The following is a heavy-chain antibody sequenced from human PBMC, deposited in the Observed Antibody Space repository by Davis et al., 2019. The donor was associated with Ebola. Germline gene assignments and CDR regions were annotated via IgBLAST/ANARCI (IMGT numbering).Heavy chain of an antibody. V-gene: IGHV1-24*01. Sequence: ASVKVSCKVSGYSLTELSMHWVRQTPGKGLEWLGGFDPEDGKTVSAQNFQGRVTMTEDPSTDTAYMELRSLSSEDTAVYYCATSPGYNHGFDDWGQGTQVTVSS. CDR2: FDPEDGKT. J-gene: IGHJ4*02. CDR3: ATSPGYNHGFDD. D-gene: IGHD5-18*01. CDR1: GYSLTELS.